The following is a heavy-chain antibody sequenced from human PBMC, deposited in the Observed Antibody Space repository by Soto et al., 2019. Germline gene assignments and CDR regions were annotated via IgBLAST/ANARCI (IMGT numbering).Heavy chain of an antibody. CDR1: GGSITSFD. Sequence: PSETRSLTCTVSGGSITSFDWIWIRQPPGKGLEWIGCIYDTGSTNFNPSLKSRVTMSVDTSRTQFSLKLSSVTSDDTAVDYCARRQVGTRLDCSLSWGQGTPVTVSS. V-gene: IGHV4-59*01. CDR3: ARRQVGTRLDCSLS. CDR2: IYDTGST. J-gene: IGHJ5*02. D-gene: IGHD1-26*01.